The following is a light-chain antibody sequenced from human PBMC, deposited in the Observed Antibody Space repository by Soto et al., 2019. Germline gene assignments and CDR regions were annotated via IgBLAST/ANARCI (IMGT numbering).Light chain of an antibody. Sequence: QSALTQPPSVSAAPGQKVTISCSGSSSNIGGNSVSWYQQLPGTAPKLLIYDSDRRPSGTPARFSGSKSGTSATLGITGLQTGDEADYYCGAWDTSLTVYVFGSGTKVTVL. J-gene: IGLJ1*01. CDR2: DSD. CDR3: GAWDTSLTVYV. V-gene: IGLV1-51*01. CDR1: SSNIGGNS.